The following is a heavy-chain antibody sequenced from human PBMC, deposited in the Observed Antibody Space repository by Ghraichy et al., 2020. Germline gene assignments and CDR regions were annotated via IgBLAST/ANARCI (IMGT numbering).Heavy chain of an antibody. Sequence: ASVKVSCKASGYTLTAYYIHWVRQAPGQGLEWMGRINPKSGETNYGQNFQGRVTMTRDTSISTAYLEVASLTSGDTDVYYCSRGAVLGARYWGQGSLVIVSS. V-gene: IGHV1-2*02. D-gene: IGHD3-16*01. J-gene: IGHJ4*02. CDR1: GYTLTAYY. CDR2: INPKSGET. CDR3: SRGAVLGARY.